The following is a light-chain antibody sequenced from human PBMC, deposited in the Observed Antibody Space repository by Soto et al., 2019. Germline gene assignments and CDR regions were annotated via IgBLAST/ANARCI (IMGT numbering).Light chain of an antibody. CDR1: QGISSY. CDR2: AAS. CDR3: QQYYSYPSIT. Sequence: AILMTQSPSSLSSSTADIFTITFRASQGISSYLAWYQQKPGKAPKLLIYAASTLQSGVPSRFSGSGSGTDFTLTISCLQSEDFATYYCQQYYSYPSITFGQGTRLEIK. J-gene: IGKJ5*01. V-gene: IGKV1-8*01.